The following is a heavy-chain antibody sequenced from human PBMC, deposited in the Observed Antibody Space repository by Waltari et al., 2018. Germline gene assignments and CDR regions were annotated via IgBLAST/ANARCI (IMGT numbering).Heavy chain of an antibody. V-gene: IGHV4-4*02. Sequence: QVQLQESGPGLVKPSGTLSLTCAVSGGSISSSNWWSWVRQPPGKGLEWIGEIYHSGSTNYNPYLKSRVTITRDTSASTAYMELSSLRSEDTAVYYCARGWRYSSGWYPPGLIDFDYWGQGTLVTVSS. CDR1: GGSISSSNW. J-gene: IGHJ4*02. CDR2: IYHSGST. D-gene: IGHD6-19*01. CDR3: ARGWRYSSGWYPPGLIDFDY.